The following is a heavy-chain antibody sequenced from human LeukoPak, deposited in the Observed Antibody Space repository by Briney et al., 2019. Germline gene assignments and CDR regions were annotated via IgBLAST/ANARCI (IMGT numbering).Heavy chain of an antibody. CDR3: ARAELKQSFESTYTNDYHYYYMDV. J-gene: IGHJ6*03. D-gene: IGHD6-19*01. CDR1: GGSISSGSYY. V-gene: IGHV4-61*02. CDR2: IYTSGST. Sequence: SETLSLTCTVSGGSISSGSYYWSWIRQPAGKGLEWIGRIYTSGSTNYNPSLKSRVTISVDTSKNQVSLKVSSVTAADTAVYYCARAELKQSFESTYTNDYHYYYMDVWGKGSTVTVSS.